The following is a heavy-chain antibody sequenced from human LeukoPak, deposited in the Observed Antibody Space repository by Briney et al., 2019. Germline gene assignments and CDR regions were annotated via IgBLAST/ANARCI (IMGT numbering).Heavy chain of an antibody. CDR1: GGSISNSSYF. D-gene: IGHD6-6*01. CDR2: NYRSGST. V-gene: IGHV4-39*07. Sequence: SETLSLTCTVSGGSISNSSYFWGWIRQPPGRGLEWFGSNYRSGSTNYTPYLKSRVTISVDTSKNQFSLNLSSVTAADTAVYYCARGVARSSKFHFSYYLDYWGQGTLVTVSS. J-gene: IGHJ4*02. CDR3: ARGVARSSKFHFSYYLDY.